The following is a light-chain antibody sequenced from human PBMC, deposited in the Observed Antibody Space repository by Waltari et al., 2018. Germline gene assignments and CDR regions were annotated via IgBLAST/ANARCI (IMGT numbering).Light chain of an antibody. Sequence: QSALTQPASVSVSPGQSITFSCTGDSSDVGGYNYVSWYQQQPGKAPRLMIYDVSIRPSGVSNRFSGSKSGNTASLTISGLQAEDEADYYCSSYSRTSTLVVFGGGTKLAVL. CDR1: SSDVGGYNY. CDR3: SSYSRTSTLVV. J-gene: IGLJ2*01. V-gene: IGLV2-14*03. CDR2: DVS.